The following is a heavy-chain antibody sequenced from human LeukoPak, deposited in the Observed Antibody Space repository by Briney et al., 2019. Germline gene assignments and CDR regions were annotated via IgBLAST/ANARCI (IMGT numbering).Heavy chain of an antibody. Sequence: GGSLRLSCAASGFTFSSYSMNWVRQAPGKGLEWVSYISSSSSTIYYADSVKGRFTISRDNAKNSLYLQMNSLRAEDTAVYYCARGVGDVLLWFGDSSRPDAFDIWGQGTMVTVSS. CDR2: ISSSSSTI. CDR1: GFTFSSYS. V-gene: IGHV3-48*04. J-gene: IGHJ3*02. D-gene: IGHD3-10*01. CDR3: ARGVGDVLLWFGDSSRPDAFDI.